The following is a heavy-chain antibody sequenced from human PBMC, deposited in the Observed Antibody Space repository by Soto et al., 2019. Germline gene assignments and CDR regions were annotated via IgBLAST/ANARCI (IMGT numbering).Heavy chain of an antibody. V-gene: IGHV2-5*05. Sequence: QITLKESGPTLVKPTQTLTLTCTFSGFSLTTSGVGVGWIRQPPGKALEWLALIYWDDDKRYGPSPKSRLTTTKDTSKNPVGLTMTNMDPADAATYCCAHRTTTVTWWFDPWGQGTLVTVSS. CDR2: IYWDDDK. CDR1: GFSLTTSGVG. D-gene: IGHD4-17*01. J-gene: IGHJ5*02. CDR3: AHRTTTVTWWFDP.